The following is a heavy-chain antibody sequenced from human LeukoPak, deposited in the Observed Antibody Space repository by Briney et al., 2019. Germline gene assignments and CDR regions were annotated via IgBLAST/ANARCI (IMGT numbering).Heavy chain of an antibody. CDR1: GGSISSSSYY. Sequence: SETLSLTCTVSGGSISSSSYYWGWIRQPPGKGLEWIGSIYYSGSTYYNPSLKSRVTISVDTSKNQFSLKLSSVTAADTAVYYCAREERVAGLDYWGQGTLVTVSS. D-gene: IGHD6-19*01. CDR3: AREERVAGLDY. J-gene: IGHJ4*02. CDR2: IYYSGST. V-gene: IGHV4-39*07.